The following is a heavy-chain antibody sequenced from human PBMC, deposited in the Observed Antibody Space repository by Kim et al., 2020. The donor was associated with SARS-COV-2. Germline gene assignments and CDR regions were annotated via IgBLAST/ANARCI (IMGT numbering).Heavy chain of an antibody. Sequence: GESLKISCKGSGYSFTSYWIGWVRQMPGKGLEWMGIIYPGDSDTRYSPSFQGQVTISADKSISTAYLQWSSLKASDTAMYYCASPRGGYCSGGSCYSRHYYGMDVWGQGTTVTVSS. D-gene: IGHD2-15*01. CDR2: IYPGDSDT. CDR1: GYSFTSYW. CDR3: ASPRGGYCSGGSCYSRHYYGMDV. J-gene: IGHJ6*02. V-gene: IGHV5-51*01.